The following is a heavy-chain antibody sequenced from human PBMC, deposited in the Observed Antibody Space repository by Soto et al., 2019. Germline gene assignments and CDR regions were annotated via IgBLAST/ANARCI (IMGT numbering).Heavy chain of an antibody. CDR3: ARSYSSSWYAFDY. CDR1: GFTFSSYD. V-gene: IGHV3-13*01. D-gene: IGHD6-13*01. Sequence: GGSLRLSCAASGFTFSSYDMHWVRQATGKGLEWVSAIGPAGDTYYPGSVKGRFTISRENAKNSLYLQMNSLRAEDTAVYYCARSYSSSWYAFDYWGQGTLVTVSS. CDR2: IGPAGDT. J-gene: IGHJ4*02.